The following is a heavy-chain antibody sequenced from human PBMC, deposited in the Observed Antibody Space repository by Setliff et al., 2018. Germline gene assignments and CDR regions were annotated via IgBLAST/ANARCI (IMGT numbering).Heavy chain of an antibody. CDR2: INPNSGDT. J-gene: IGHJ6*02. D-gene: IGHD3-10*01. V-gene: IGHV1-2*02. CDR3: ARDFFYGSGSQAAGGMDV. Sequence: ASVKVSCKASGYTFTAYYMHWVRQAPGQGLEWMGWINPNSGDTNYAQNFQGRVTMTRDTSISTVYMELSRLRSDDTAVYHCARDFFYGSGSQAAGGMDVWGQGTTVTVSS. CDR1: GYTFTAYY.